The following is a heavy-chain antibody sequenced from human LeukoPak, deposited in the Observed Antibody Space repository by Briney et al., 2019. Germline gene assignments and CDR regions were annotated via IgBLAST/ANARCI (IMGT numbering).Heavy chain of an antibody. Sequence: GGSLRLSCAASAFTFTNYAMSWVRQAPGKGLEWVSGISGSGGSTYYADSVKGRFTISRDNSKNALYLQMNSLRADDTAVYYCAKDRGGGSGSSVVFDSWGQGTLVTVSS. CDR1: AFTFTNYA. CDR2: ISGSGGST. D-gene: IGHD3-10*01. CDR3: AKDRGGGSGSSVVFDS. J-gene: IGHJ4*02. V-gene: IGHV3-23*01.